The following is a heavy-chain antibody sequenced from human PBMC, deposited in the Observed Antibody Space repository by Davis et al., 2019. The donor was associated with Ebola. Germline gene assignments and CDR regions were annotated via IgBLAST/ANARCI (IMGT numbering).Heavy chain of an antibody. V-gene: IGHV1-2*06. Sequence: AASVKVSCKASGFTFTDYFIHWVRQAPGQGLQWMGRINPNSGATNYAQDFQDRVTMTRDTSIDTAYMELTSLRSDDTAVYFCVRDLGNYYDSSGSRDYWGQGTLDTVSS. CDR1: GFTFTDYF. CDR2: INPNSGAT. CDR3: VRDLGNYYDSSGSRDY. J-gene: IGHJ4*02. D-gene: IGHD3-22*01.